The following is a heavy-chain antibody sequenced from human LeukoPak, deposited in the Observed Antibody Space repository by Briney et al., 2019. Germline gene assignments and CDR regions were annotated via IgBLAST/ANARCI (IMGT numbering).Heavy chain of an antibody. V-gene: IGHV3-48*03. Sequence: GGSLRLSCAASGFTFSSYEMKGVRQAPGKGGEWVSYISSSEDSIYCGDCVKGRFTIYRENARNSLYLQMNSLRAEDTAIYYCARMAVAGQYSDFWGQGSLVTVPS. D-gene: IGHD6-19*01. CDR2: ISSSEDSI. CDR1: GFTFSSYE. J-gene: IGHJ4*02. CDR3: ARMAVAGQYSDF.